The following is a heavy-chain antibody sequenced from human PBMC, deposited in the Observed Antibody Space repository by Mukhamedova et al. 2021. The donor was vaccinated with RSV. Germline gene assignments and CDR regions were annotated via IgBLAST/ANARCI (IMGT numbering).Heavy chain of an antibody. J-gene: IGHJ4*02. CDR2: VPLSGAT. CDR3: ARGRGNGREYFYFDS. V-gene: IGHV4-39*07. Sequence: WGWIRQAPGTGLEWLGSVPLSGATQYNPSLKSRVSMSIDTSKNLFSLTLTSLTAADTAFYYCARGRGNGREYFYFDSWGQGILVTVS. D-gene: IGHD2-8*01.